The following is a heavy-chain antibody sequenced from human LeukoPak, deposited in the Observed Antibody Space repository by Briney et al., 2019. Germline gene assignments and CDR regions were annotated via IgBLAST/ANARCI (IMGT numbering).Heavy chain of an antibody. Sequence: GASVKVSCKASGYSFTRYAIMWVRQAPGQGLEWMGWISAYNGNTNYAQKLQGRVTMTTDTSTSTAYMELRSLRSDDTAVYYCARGISPITMVRGVIIPSDVWGKGTTVTVSS. CDR1: GYSFTRYA. D-gene: IGHD3-10*01. CDR3: ARGISPITMVRGVIIPSDV. V-gene: IGHV1-18*01. CDR2: ISAYNGNT. J-gene: IGHJ6*04.